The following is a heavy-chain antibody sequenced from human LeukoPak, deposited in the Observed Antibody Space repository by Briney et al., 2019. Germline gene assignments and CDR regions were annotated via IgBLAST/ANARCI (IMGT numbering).Heavy chain of an antibody. Sequence: PSETLSLTCTVSGVSVSSGSYYWSWIRQPPGKGLEWIGYIYYSGSTNYNPSLKSRVTISVDSSKNQFSLKLSSVTAADTAVHYCASLRSDSSGYYNLRIDYWGQGTLVTVSS. J-gene: IGHJ4*02. D-gene: IGHD3-22*01. CDR3: ASLRSDSSGYYNLRIDY. V-gene: IGHV4-61*01. CDR2: IYYSGST. CDR1: GVSVSSGSYY.